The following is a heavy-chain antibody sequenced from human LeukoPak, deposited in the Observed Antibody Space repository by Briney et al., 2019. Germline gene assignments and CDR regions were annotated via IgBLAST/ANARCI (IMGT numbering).Heavy chain of an antibody. CDR1: DGTFSGYF. J-gene: IGHJ6*03. CDR3: ARVVAARPPSPYYYYYYMDV. CDR2: INHTGST. Sequence: PSETLSLTCAVDDGTFSGYFWSWIRQAPGRGLEWIGEINHTGSTNYNPSVKSRVALSVDTSKNQFSLKLSSVTAADTAVYYCARVVAARPPSPYYYYYYMDVWGKGTTVTVSS. V-gene: IGHV4-34*01. D-gene: IGHD6-6*01.